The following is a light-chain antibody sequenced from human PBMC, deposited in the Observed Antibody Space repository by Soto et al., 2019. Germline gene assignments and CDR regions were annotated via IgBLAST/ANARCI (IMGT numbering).Light chain of an antibody. Sequence: QAVVTQEPSFSVSPGGTVTLTCGLTSGSVSTSYYPNWYQQTPGQAPRTLIYGTNTRSSGVPDRFSGSILANKAALTITGAQADDESHYYCVLYMGSGIWVFGGGTQLTVL. CDR3: VLYMGSGIWV. CDR1: SGSVSTSYY. CDR2: GTN. V-gene: IGLV8-61*01. J-gene: IGLJ3*02.